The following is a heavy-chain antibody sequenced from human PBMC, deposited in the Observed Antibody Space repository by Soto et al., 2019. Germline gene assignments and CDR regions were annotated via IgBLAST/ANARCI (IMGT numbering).Heavy chain of an antibody. J-gene: IGHJ4*02. CDR1: GGSISSGDYY. CDR3: ARIVLTMVRGVIITYYFDY. V-gene: IGHV4-30-4*01. Sequence: SETLSLTCTVSGGSISSGDYYWSWIRRPPGKGLEWIGYIYYSGSTYYNPSLKSRVTISVDTSKNQFSLKLSSVTAADTAVYYCARIVLTMVRGVIITYYFDYWGQGTLVTVSS. CDR2: IYYSGST. D-gene: IGHD3-10*01.